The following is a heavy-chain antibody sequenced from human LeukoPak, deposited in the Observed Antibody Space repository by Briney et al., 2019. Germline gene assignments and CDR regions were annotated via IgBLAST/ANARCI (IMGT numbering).Heavy chain of an antibody. CDR3: AKDLSSGVPAALDY. D-gene: IGHD2-2*01. Sequence: GGSLRLSCAASGFTFGSYAMSWVRQAPGKGLEWVAFIRYDGSNKYYADSVKGRFTISRDNSKNTLYLQMNSLRAEDTAVYYCAKDLSSGVPAALDYWGQGTLVTVSS. V-gene: IGHV3-30*02. CDR1: GFTFGSYA. CDR2: IRYDGSNK. J-gene: IGHJ4*02.